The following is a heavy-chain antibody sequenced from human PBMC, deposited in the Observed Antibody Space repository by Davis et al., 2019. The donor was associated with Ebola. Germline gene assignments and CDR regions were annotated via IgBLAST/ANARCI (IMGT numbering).Heavy chain of an antibody. Sequence: ASVKVSCKASGYTFTGYYMHWVRQAPGQGLEWMGWINPKSGGTNYAQKFQGRVTMTRDTSISTAYMELSRLRSDDTAVYYCARDSFSWELPNWFDPWGQGTLVTVSS. V-gene: IGHV1-2*02. CDR1: GYTFTGYY. CDR2: INPKSGGT. D-gene: IGHD1-26*01. CDR3: ARDSFSWELPNWFDP. J-gene: IGHJ5*02.